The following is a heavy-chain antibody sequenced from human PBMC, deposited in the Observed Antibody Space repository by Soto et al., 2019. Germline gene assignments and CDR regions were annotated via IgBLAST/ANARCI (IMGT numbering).Heavy chain of an antibody. D-gene: IGHD3-16*01. V-gene: IGHV3-30-3*01. Sequence: QVQLVESGGGVVQPGRSLRLSCAASGFTFSSYAMHWVRQAPGKGLEWVAVISYDGSNKYYADSVKGRFTISRDNSKNTLYLQMNSLRAEDTAVYYRARARGGSIHGYFYYWGQGTLVTVSS. CDR2: ISYDGSNK. CDR3: ARARGGSIHGYFYY. J-gene: IGHJ4*02. CDR1: GFTFSSYA.